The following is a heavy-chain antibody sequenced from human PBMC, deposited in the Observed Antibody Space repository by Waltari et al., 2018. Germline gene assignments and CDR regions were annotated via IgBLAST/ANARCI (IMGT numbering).Heavy chain of an antibody. D-gene: IGHD2-8*01. J-gene: IGHJ4*02. CDR3: AKDRCTNGVCWDDY. CDR1: GFTFSSYA. V-gene: IGHV3-23*01. CDR2: ISGSAINT. Sequence: EVQVLESGGDLVQPGGSLRLSCAASGFTFSSYAMSWVRQAPGKGLEWTSSISGSAINTYYADSVKGRFTISRDNSKNTLYLQMNSLRADDTAVYYCAKDRCTNGVCWDDYWGQGTLVTVSS.